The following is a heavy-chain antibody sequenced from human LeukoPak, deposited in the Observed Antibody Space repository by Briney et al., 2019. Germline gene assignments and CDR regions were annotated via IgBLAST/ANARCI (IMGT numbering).Heavy chain of an antibody. J-gene: IGHJ4*02. D-gene: IGHD3-10*01. CDR1: GGTFSSYA. CDR3: ARDLRSGSYYNPSPFDY. Sequence: SVKVSCKASGGTFSSYAISWVRQAPGQGLEWMGRIIPIFGTANYAQKFLGRVTITTDESTSTAYMELSSLRSEDTAVYYCARDLRSGSYYNPSPFDYWGQGTLVTVSS. CDR2: IIPIFGTA. V-gene: IGHV1-69*05.